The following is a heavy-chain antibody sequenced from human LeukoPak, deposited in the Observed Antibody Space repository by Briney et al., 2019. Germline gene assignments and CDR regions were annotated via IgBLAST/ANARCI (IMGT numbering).Heavy chain of an antibody. V-gene: IGHV3-21*01. Sequence: SGGSLRLSCAASGFTFSSYSMNWVRQAPGKGLEWVSFISTSSSYIHYADSVKGRFTISRDNAKNSLYLQMNSLRAEDTAVYYCARMSGTGNNYFDYWGQGTLVAVSS. CDR3: ARMSGTGNNYFDY. CDR1: GFTFSSYS. J-gene: IGHJ4*02. D-gene: IGHD3/OR15-3a*01. CDR2: ISTSSSYI.